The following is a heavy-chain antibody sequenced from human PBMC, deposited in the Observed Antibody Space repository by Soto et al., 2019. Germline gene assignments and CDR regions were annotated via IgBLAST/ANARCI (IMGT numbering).Heavy chain of an antibody. J-gene: IGHJ5*02. CDR3: AREEILVAYNWFDP. V-gene: IGHV6-1*01. CDR1: GDSVSSNSAA. Sequence: QVQLQQSGPGLVKPSQTLSLTCAISGDSVSSNSAAWNWIRQSPSRGLEWLGKTYYRSQWYSDYAVAVKGRLTITQDTSKNQFSLQLNSVTPEDTALYYCAREEILVAYNWFDPWGQGTLVTVSS. CDR2: TYYRSQWYS. D-gene: IGHD1-26*01.